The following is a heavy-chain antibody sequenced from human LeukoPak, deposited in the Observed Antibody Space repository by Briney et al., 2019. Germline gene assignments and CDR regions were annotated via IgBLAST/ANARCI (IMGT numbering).Heavy chain of an antibody. CDR3: ARGEGYYDSGSYYNDY. V-gene: IGHV3-21*01. J-gene: IGHJ4*02. Sequence: GGSLRLSCAASGFTFSSYTMNWARQAPGKGLEWVSSITTGSSYIYYVDSVKGRFTISRDNAKNSLYLQMNSLRVEDTAVYYCARGEGYYDSGSYYNDYWGQGTLVTVSS. CDR2: ITTGSSYI. D-gene: IGHD3-10*01. CDR1: GFTFSSYT.